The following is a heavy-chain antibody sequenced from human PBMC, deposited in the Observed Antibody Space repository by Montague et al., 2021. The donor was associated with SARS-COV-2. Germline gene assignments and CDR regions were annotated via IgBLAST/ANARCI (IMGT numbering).Heavy chain of an antibody. J-gene: IGHJ3*02. V-gene: IGHV2-70*01. D-gene: IGHD1-26*01. Sequence: PLVKPTQTLTLTCTFSGFSLSTSGMCVSWIRQPPGKALEWLALIDWDDDKYYSTSLKTRLTISKDTSKNQVVLTMTNMDPVDTATYYYARIWGATRGDAFDIWGQGTMVTVSS. CDR1: GFSLSTSGMC. CDR3: ARIWGATRGDAFDI. CDR2: IDWDDDK.